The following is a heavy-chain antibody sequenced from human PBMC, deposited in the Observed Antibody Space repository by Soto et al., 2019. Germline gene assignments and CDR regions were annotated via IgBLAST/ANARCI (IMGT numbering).Heavy chain of an antibody. J-gene: IGHJ6*02. CDR1: GYTLTELS. V-gene: IGHV1-24*01. Sequence: GASVKVSCKVSGYTLTELSMHWVRQAPGKGLEWMGSFDPEDGETIYAQKFQGRVTMTDDTSTDTAYMELSSLRSEDTAVYYCATDPGGGYQAIPYYYYGMDVWGQGTTVTVSS. CDR2: FDPEDGET. CDR3: ATDPGGGYQAIPYYYYGMDV. D-gene: IGHD2-21*01.